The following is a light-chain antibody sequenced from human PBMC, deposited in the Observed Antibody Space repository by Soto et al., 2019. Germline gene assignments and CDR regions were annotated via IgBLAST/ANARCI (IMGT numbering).Light chain of an antibody. V-gene: IGLV1-47*01. J-gene: IGLJ3*02. CDR3: VSWDDCLSGWV. Sequence: QSVLTQPPSVSGTPGQRVTITCSGSSSNIGTYFVHWYQQLPGTAPKLLIYRNIQRPSDVPERFSASKSGTSASLAISGRRSDDGAEYHCVSWDDCLSGWVFGGGTKLNVL. CDR1: SSNIGTYF. CDR2: RNI.